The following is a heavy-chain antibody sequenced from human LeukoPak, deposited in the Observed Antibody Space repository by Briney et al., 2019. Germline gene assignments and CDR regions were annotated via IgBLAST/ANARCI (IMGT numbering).Heavy chain of an antibody. D-gene: IGHD4-23*01. Sequence: SETLSLTCAVYGGSLSGYYWSWIRQPPGKGLEWIGEINHSGSTNYNPSLKSRVTISVDTSKNQFSLKLSSVTAADTAVYYCARAATVVRHYYYYYYMDVWGKGTTVTISS. CDR3: ARAATVVRHYYYYYYMDV. CDR1: GGSLSGYY. CDR2: INHSGST. J-gene: IGHJ6*03. V-gene: IGHV4-34*01.